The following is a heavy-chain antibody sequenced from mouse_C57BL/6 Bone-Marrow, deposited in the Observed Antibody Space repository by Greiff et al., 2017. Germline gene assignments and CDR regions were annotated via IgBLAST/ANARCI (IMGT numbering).Heavy chain of an antibody. CDR2: ISGGGGNT. V-gene: IGHV5-9*01. CDR3: ARRRYSGGDALDY. Sequence: EVQGVESGGGLVKPGGSLKLSCAASGFTFSSYTMSWVRQTPGKRLEWVATISGGGGNTYYPDSVKGRFTISRDNAKNTQYLQMSSLRSEDTALYYCARRRYSGGDALDYWGQGTTVTVSA. J-gene: IGHJ4*01. CDR1: GFTFSSYT. D-gene: IGHD2-12*01.